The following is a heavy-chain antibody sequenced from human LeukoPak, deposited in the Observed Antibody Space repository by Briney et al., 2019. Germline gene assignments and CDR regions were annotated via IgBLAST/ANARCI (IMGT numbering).Heavy chain of an antibody. J-gene: IGHJ5*02. D-gene: IGHD2-15*01. Sequence: SQTLSLTCAVSGGSISSGGYSWSWIRQPPGKGLEWIGYIYHSGSTYYNPSLKSRVTISVDRSKNQFSLKLSSATAADTAVYYCASQTTRGYNWFDPWGQGTLVTVSS. CDR2: IYHSGST. CDR1: GGSISSGGYS. CDR3: ASQTTRGYNWFDP. V-gene: IGHV4-30-2*01.